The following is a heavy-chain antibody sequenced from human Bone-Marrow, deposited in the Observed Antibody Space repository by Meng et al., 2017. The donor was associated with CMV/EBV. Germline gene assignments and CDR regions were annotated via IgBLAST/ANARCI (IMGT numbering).Heavy chain of an antibody. CDR1: GYTFTSYD. Sequence: ASVKVSCKASGYTFTSYDINWVRQATGQGLEWMGWMNPNSGNTGYAQKFQGRVTITRNTSISTAYMELSRLRSDDTAVYYCARDPLFQSSPNPFYDSSGYPNYALGYAFDIWGQGTMVTVSS. V-gene: IGHV1-8*03. CDR2: MNPNSGNT. D-gene: IGHD3-22*01. CDR3: ARDPLFQSSPNPFYDSSGYPNYALGYAFDI. J-gene: IGHJ3*02.